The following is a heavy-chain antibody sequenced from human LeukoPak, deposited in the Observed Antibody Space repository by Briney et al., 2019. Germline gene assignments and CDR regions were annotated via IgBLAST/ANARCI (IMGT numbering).Heavy chain of an antibody. CDR2: IYYSGST. Sequence: SETLSLTCTVSGGSISSYYWSWIRQPPGKGLEWIGYIYYSGSTNYNPSLKSRVTISVDTSKNQFSLKLSSVTAADTAVYYCARETYYYYMDVWGKGTTVTVSS. J-gene: IGHJ6*03. V-gene: IGHV4-59*12. CDR1: GGSISSYY. CDR3: ARETYYYYMDV.